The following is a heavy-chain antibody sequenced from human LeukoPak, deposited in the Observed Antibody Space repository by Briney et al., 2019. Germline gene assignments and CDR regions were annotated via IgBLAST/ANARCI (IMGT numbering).Heavy chain of an antibody. CDR3: AGTCRYGSGDHMDV. CDR1: GGSISSYY. D-gene: IGHD3-10*01. CDR2: IYTSGST. J-gene: IGHJ6*03. Sequence: SETLSLTCTVSGGSISSYYWSWIRQPAGKGLEWIGRIYTSGSTNYNPSLKSRVTMSVDTSKNQFSLKLSSVTAADTAVYYCAGTCRYGSGDHMDVWGKGTRVTISS. V-gene: IGHV4-4*07.